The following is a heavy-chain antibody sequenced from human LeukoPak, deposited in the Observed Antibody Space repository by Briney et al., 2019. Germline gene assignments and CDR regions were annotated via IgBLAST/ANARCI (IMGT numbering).Heavy chain of an antibody. CDR3: TKGGAMVATIYY. D-gene: IGHD5-12*01. V-gene: IGHV1-18*01. Sequence: GASVKVSCKASGGTFSSYAISWVRQAPGQGLEWVGWISAYNGRTNYAQKFQGRVTMTIDTSTTTAYMDLRSLTSDDTAMYYCTKGGAMVATIYYWGQGTLVTVSS. J-gene: IGHJ4*02. CDR1: GGTFSSYA. CDR2: ISAYNGRT.